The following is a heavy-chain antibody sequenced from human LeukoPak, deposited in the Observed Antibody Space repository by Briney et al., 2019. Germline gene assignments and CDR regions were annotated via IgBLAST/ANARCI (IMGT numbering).Heavy chain of an antibody. CDR1: GYSFTSYW. CDR2: IDPSDSYT. J-gene: IGHJ4*02. D-gene: IGHD1-14*01. Sequence: GESLKISCKGSGYSFTSYWISWVRQMPGKDLEWMGRIDPSDSYTNYSPSFQGHVTISTDKSISTAYLQWSSLKASDTAMYYCARGDGDLGTSFDYWGQGTLVTVSS. CDR3: ARGDGDLGTSFDY. V-gene: IGHV5-10-1*01.